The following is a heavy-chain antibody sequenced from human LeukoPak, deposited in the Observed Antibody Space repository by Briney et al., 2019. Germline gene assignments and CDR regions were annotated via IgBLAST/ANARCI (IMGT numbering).Heavy chain of an antibody. CDR3: TRETSLRYYDFWSGWDY. V-gene: IGHV6-1*01. D-gene: IGHD3-3*01. CDR2: TFHRSKYYN. J-gene: IGHJ4*02. Sequence: QTLSLTCAISGDTVSSNSAAWDWVRQAPSRGLEWVGRTFHRSKYYNDYAGFVKSRTPINPDTSKNQFSLQLTSVTPEDTAVYYRTRETSLRYYDFWSGWDYWGQGTLVPVS. CDR1: GDTVSSNSAA.